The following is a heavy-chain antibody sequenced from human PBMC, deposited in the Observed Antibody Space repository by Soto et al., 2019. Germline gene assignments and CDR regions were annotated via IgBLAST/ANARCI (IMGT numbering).Heavy chain of an antibody. CDR1: GGSISSYY. J-gene: IGHJ4*02. CDR3: TADVPTFIPQVDS. D-gene: IGHD3-16*02. V-gene: IGHV4-59*01. Sequence: SETLSLTCTVSGGSISSYYWSWIRQPPGKGLEWIGYIYYTGTTNYNPSLKSRVTISVDTSKNQFSLKLSSVTTADTAVYFCTADVPTFIPQVDSWGQGTLVTVSS. CDR2: IYYTGTT.